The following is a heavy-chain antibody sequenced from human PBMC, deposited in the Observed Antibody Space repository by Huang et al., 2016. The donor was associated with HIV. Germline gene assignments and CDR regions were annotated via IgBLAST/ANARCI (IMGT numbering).Heavy chain of an antibody. Sequence: QVQLKQWGAGLLKPSETLSLTCAVYGGAFRGSSWTWIRQFPEKGLEWIGDINHNGKIMCNPSLSARGTISTDTSKNHFSLHLTSVTAADTALYYCARGFNYYASDNLGVYYFDSWGLGTLVTVSP. CDR3: ARGFNYYASDNLGVYYFDS. D-gene: IGHD3-10*01. CDR2: INHNGKI. CDR1: GGAFRGSS. V-gene: IGHV4-34*02. J-gene: IGHJ4*02.